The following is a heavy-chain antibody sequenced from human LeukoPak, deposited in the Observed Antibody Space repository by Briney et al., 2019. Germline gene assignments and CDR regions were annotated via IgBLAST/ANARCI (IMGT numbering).Heavy chain of an antibody. Sequence: GGSLRLSCAASGFTFSSYAMSWVRQAPGKGLEWVSAISGSGGSTYYADSMKGRFTISRDNSKNTLYLQMNSLRAEDTAVYYCARTDYYYDSSGYYYWGQGTLVTVSS. CDR3: ARTDYYYDSSGYYY. V-gene: IGHV3-23*01. D-gene: IGHD3-22*01. CDR2: ISGSGGST. CDR1: GFTFSSYA. J-gene: IGHJ4*02.